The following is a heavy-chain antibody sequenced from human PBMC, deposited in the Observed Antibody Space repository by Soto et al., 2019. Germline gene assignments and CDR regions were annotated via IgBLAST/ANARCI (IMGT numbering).Heavy chain of an antibody. CDR1: GFTFSSYA. CDR3: ARDLLVLRYFDFTSYYCGMDV. J-gene: IGHJ6*02. V-gene: IGHV3-30-3*01. Sequence: GGSLRLSCAASGFTFSSYAMHWVRQAPGKGLEWVAVISYDGSNKYYADSVKGRFTISRDNSKNTLYLQMNSLRAEDTAVYYCARDLLVLRYFDFTSYYCGMDVWGQGTTVTVSS. D-gene: IGHD3-9*01. CDR2: ISYDGSNK.